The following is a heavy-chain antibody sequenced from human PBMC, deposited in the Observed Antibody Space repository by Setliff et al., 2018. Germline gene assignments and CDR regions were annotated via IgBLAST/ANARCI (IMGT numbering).Heavy chain of an antibody. CDR3: ARHYGDSYSYYYIDV. J-gene: IGHJ6*03. Sequence: PSETLSLTCTVSGESIRSNNWWNWVRQPPGKGLEWIGDIYQSGTTNYNPSLKSRVTISVDTSENQFSVKLSSVTAADTAVYYCARHYGDSYSYYYIDVWGNGTTVT. CDR1: GESIRSNNW. CDR2: IYQSGTT. D-gene: IGHD4-17*01. V-gene: IGHV4-4*02.